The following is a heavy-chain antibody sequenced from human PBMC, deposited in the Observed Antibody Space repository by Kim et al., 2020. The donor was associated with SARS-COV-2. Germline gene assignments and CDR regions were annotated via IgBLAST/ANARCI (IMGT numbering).Heavy chain of an antibody. Sequence: SETLSLTCTVSGGSISSYYWSWIRQPPGKGLEWIGYIYYSGSTNYNPSLKSRVTISVDTSKNQFSLKLSSVTAADTAVYYCARERLATHAFDIWGQGTMVTVSS. CDR1: GGSISSYY. J-gene: IGHJ3*02. D-gene: IGHD2-21*01. CDR2: IYYSGST. CDR3: ARERLATHAFDI. V-gene: IGHV4-59*13.